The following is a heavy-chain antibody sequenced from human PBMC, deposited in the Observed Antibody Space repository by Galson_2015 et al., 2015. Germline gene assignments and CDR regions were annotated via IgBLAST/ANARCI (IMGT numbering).Heavy chain of an antibody. J-gene: IGHJ5*02. D-gene: IGHD6-13*01. V-gene: IGHV4-59*01. CDR3: ARTRGLAVADRVLWFDP. CDR1: GGSISNYY. Sequence: SEPLSLTCTVSGGSISNYYWSWIRQPPVKELEWIGNIYYSGSTNYNPSLKSRVTISLDTSKNQFSLKLNSVTAVDTAVYYCARTRGLAVADRVLWFDPWGQGTLVPVSS. CDR2: IYYSGST.